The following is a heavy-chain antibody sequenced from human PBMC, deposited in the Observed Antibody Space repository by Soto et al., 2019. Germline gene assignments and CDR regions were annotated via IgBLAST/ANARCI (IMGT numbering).Heavy chain of an antibody. D-gene: IGHD3-3*01. V-gene: IGHV3-7*03. Sequence: EVQLVESGGGLVQPGGSLRLSCAASGFTFSSYWMSWVRQAPGKGLEWVANIKQDGSEKYYVDSVKGRFTISRDNAQNSLYLQMSSPRAEDTAVYYCARDSYYDFWSGRYCSGMGVWGQGTTVTVSS. CDR3: ARDSYYDFWSGRYCSGMGV. CDR1: GFTFSSYW. CDR2: IKQDGSEK. J-gene: IGHJ6*02.